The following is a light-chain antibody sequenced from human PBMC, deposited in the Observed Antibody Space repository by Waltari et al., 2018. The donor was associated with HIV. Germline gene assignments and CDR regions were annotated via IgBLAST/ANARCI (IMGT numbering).Light chain of an antibody. J-gene: IGKJ3*01. CDR3: QKYNSALGVT. CDR2: AAS. CDR1: QGINNY. Sequence: DITMTHSQSSLSPSLENRVTIPCRASQGINNYLAWYQQKPGKVPNLLIYAASTLQSGVPSRFSGSGSGTDFTLTISSLQPEDVATYYCQKYNSALGVTFGPGTKVGIK. V-gene: IGKV1-27*01.